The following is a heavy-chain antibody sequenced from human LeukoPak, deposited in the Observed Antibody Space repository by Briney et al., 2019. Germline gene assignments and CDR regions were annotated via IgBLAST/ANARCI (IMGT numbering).Heavy chain of an antibody. J-gene: IGHJ4*02. CDR1: GFTLYDYA. CDR3: AKDSRRVVPAAKGTYFDY. Sequence: GGSLRLSCAASGFTLYDYAMLWVPHARGRGLEGGSCISWYSGSIGYADSVKGRFNISRDNAKNSLYLQMNSLRAEDTALYYCAKDSRRVVPAAKGTYFDYWGQGTLVTVSS. D-gene: IGHD2-2*01. CDR2: ISWYSGSI. V-gene: IGHV3-9*01.